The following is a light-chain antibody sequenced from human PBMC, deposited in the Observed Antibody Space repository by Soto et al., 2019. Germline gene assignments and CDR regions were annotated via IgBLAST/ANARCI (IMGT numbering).Light chain of an antibody. CDR3: SSYTSSSTL. CDR2: DVS. CDR1: SSDVGDYNY. V-gene: IGLV2-14*01. J-gene: IGLJ1*01. Sequence: QSALTQPASVSGSPGQSITISCTGTSSDVGDYNYVSWYQQHPGKAPKLMLYDVSNRPSGISNRFSGSKSGNTASLTISGLQAEDEADYYCSSYTSSSTLFGTGTKVNVL.